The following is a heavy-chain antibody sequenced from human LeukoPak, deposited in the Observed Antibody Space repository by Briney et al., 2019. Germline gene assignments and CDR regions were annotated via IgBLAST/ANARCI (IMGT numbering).Heavy chain of an antibody. Sequence: TASETLSLTCTVSGASINTYYWSWIRQPPGKGLEWIGYIYYSGTTSYNPSLKTRVTISIDTSKNQFSLKVISVTAADTAVYYCAREARDGYNWSFDFWGQGTLVTVSS. V-gene: IGHV4-59*01. J-gene: IGHJ4*02. CDR1: GASINTYY. D-gene: IGHD5-24*01. CDR2: IYYSGTT. CDR3: AREARDGYNWSFDF.